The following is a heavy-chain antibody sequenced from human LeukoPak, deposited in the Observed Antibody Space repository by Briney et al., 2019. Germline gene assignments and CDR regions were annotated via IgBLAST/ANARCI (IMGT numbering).Heavy chain of an antibody. CDR1: GGSFSGYC. Sequence: SETLSLTCAVYGGSFSGYCWSWIRQPPGKGLEWIGEINHSGSTNYNPSLKSRVTISVDTSKNQFSLKLSSVTAADTAVYYCARGRIFGTIYYYYYMDVWGKGTTVTVSS. J-gene: IGHJ6*03. D-gene: IGHD3-3*01. CDR3: ARGRIFGTIYYYYYMDV. CDR2: INHSGST. V-gene: IGHV4-34*01.